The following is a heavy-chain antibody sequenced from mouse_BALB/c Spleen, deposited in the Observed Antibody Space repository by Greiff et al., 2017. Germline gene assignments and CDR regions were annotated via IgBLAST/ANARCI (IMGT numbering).Heavy chain of an antibody. D-gene: IGHD1-2*01. CDR3: ARRLRLDYYAMDY. V-gene: IGHV14-3*02. CDR2: IDPANGNT. CDR1: GFNIKDTY. Sequence: VHVKQSGAELVKPGASVKLSCTASGFNIKDTYMHWVKQRPEQGLEWIGRIDPANGNTKYDPKFQGKATITADTSSNTAYLQLSSLTSEDTAVYYCARRLRLDYYAMDYWGQGTSVTVSS. J-gene: IGHJ4*01.